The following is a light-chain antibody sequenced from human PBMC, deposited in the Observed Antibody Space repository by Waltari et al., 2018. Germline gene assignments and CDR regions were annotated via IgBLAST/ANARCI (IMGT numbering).Light chain of an antibody. CDR2: VNSDGSH. Sequence: QLVLTQSPSASASLGASVKLTCTLSSGHSSNVIAWHQQQPEKGPRYLMKVNSDGSHSKGDKIPDRFSGSSSGAEHYLTISSLQSEDEADYYFQTGGHGTWVFGGGTKLTVL. CDR3: QTGGHGTWV. V-gene: IGLV4-69*01. J-gene: IGLJ3*02. CDR1: SGHSSNV.